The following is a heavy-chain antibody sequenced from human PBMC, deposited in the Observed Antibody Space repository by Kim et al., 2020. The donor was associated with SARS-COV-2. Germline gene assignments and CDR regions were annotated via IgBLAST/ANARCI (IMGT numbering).Heavy chain of an antibody. CDR2: IYHSGST. Sequence: SETLSLTCAVSGGSISSSNWWSWVRQPPGKGLEWIGEIYHSGSTNYNPSLKSRVTISVDKSKNQFSLKLSSVTAADTAVYYCARVAYCSSTSCYGYYFDYWGHGTLVTVSS. J-gene: IGHJ4*01. CDR3: ARVAYCSSTSCYGYYFDY. D-gene: IGHD2-2*01. CDR1: GGSISSSNW. V-gene: IGHV4-4*02.